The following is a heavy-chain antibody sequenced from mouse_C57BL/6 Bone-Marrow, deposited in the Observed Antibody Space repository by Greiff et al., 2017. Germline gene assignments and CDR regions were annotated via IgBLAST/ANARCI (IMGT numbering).Heavy chain of an antibody. J-gene: IGHJ2*01. CDR1: GFNIKDDY. D-gene: IGHD2-1*01. Sequence: EVQLQQSGAELVRPGASVKLSCTASGFNIKDDYIHWVKQRPEQGLEWIGWIDPEIGDTEYASKFQGKATITTDTSSNTAYLQLRSLTSEDTAVYYCSAVDGNDFDFWGQGTPLTVAS. CDR2: IDPEIGDT. V-gene: IGHV14-4*01. CDR3: SAVDGNDFDF.